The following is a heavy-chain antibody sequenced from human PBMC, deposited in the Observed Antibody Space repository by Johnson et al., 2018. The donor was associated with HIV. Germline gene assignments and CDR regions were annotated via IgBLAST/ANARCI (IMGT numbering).Heavy chain of an antibody. CDR1: GFTFSSYA. V-gene: IGHV3-30*04. Sequence: QVQLVESGGGVVQPGRSLRLSCAASGFTFSSYAMHWVRQAPGKGLEWVAIISYDGNNKYYADSVKGRFTISRDNSKNTLYLHMNSLRAEDTAVYSCARNSRNDSFDIWGQGTMVTVSS. D-gene: IGHD2/OR15-2a*01. CDR3: ARNSRNDSFDI. CDR2: ISYDGNNK. J-gene: IGHJ3*02.